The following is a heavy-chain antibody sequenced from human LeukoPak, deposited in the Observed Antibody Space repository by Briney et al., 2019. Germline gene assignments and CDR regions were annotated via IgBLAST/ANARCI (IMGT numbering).Heavy chain of an antibody. CDR1: GFAFSSQA. J-gene: IGHJ4*02. D-gene: IGHD6-19*01. V-gene: IGHV3-23*01. CDR3: SKDAPRTSGWYFFDY. Sequence: GGSLRLSCAASGFAFSSQAMGWVRQAPGKGLEWVSVISDSGSITYYAGSVKGRFTISRDNSKNTLFLQMNSLRTEDTAAYYCSKDAPRTSGWYFFDYWGQGTLVTVSS. CDR2: ISDSGSIT.